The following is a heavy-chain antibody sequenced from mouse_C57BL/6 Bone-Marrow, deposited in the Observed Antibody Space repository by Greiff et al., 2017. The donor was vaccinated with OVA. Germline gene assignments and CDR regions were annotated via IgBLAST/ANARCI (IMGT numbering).Heavy chain of an antibody. D-gene: IGHD2-4*01. V-gene: IGHV5-17*01. CDR2: ISSGSSTI. CDR1: GFTFSDYG. J-gene: IGHJ4*01. CDR3: ARRSYEYDWRDAMGY. Sequence: EVKLIESGGGLVKPGGSLKLSCAASGFTFSDYGMHWVRQAPEKGLEWVAYISSGSSTIYYADTVKGRFTIARDNANNTLFLQMTSLRSEDTAMYYCARRSYEYDWRDAMGYWGQGTSVTVSS.